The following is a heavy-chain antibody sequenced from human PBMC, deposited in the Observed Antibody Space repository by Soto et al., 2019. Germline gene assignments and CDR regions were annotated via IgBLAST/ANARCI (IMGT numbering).Heavy chain of an antibody. D-gene: IGHD3-16*01. CDR3: ARSHWESSPVFYAYYGLDV. CDR1: GGTFRSSS. V-gene: IGHV1-69*13. Sequence: SSVTLSYKASGGTFRSSSLSWVRQAPGRGLAGMGGILPVFRTASYAQKFQGRVTTSADESPSTPYMELSSMRSEATAVYYCARSHWESSPVFYAYYGLDVWGQGTTVTVSS. CDR2: ILPVFRTA. J-gene: IGHJ6*02.